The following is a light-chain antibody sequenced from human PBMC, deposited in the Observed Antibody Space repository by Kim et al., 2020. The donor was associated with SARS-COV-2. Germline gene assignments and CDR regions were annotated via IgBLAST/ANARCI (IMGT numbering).Light chain of an antibody. CDR2: DVS. CDR3: SSYTSSSPH. Sequence: QSVLTQPASVSGSPGQSITISCTGTSSDVGGYNYVSWYQQHPGKAPKLMIYDVSKRPSGVSNRFSGSKSGNTASLTISGLQAEDEADYYCSSYTSSSPHFGTGTKVTVL. V-gene: IGLV2-14*01. CDR1: SSDVGGYNY. J-gene: IGLJ1*01.